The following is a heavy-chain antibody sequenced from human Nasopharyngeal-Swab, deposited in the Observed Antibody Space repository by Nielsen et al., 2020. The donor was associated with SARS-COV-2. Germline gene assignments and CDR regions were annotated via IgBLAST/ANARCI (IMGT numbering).Heavy chain of an antibody. CDR3: ARSGPHYGMDV. V-gene: IGHV4-59*01. J-gene: IGHJ6*02. CDR2: IYYSGST. Sequence: WIRQPPGQGLEWIGYIYYSGSTNYNPSLKSRVIISVDTSKNQFSLKLSSVTAADTAVYYCARSGPHYGMDVWGQGTTVTVSS.